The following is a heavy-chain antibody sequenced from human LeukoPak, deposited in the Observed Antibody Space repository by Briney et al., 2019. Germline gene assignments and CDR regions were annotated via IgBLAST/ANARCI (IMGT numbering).Heavy chain of an antibody. CDR1: GVSISSGGYY. J-gene: IGHJ4*02. CDR2: IYYSGST. Sequence: SETLSLTCTVSGVSISSGGYYRSWIRQHPGKGLEWIGYIYYSGSTYYNPSLKSRLTISLDTSNNQFSLKLSSVTAADTAVYYCARGPVRDYSNYWGQGTLVTVSS. CDR3: ARGPVRDYSNY. V-gene: IGHV4-31*03. D-gene: IGHD4-11*01.